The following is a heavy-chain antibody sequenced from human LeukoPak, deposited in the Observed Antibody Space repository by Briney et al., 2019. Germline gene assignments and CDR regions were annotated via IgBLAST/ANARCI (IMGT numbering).Heavy chain of an antibody. J-gene: IGHJ3*02. D-gene: IGHD3-9*01. Sequence: ASVKVSCKASGYTFTSYDINWVRQATGQGLEWMGWMNPNSGNTGYAQKFQGRVTMTRNTSISTAYMELSSLRSEDTAVHYCATWGYDILTGYPFDIWGQGTMVTVSS. CDR2: MNPNSGNT. V-gene: IGHV1-8*01. CDR1: GYTFTSYD. CDR3: ATWGYDILTGYPFDI.